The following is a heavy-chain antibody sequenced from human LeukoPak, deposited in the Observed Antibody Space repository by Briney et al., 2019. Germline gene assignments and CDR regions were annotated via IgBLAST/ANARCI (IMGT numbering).Heavy chain of an antibody. CDR1: GGSISSFY. CDR3: VTGRYSYGWYDD. J-gene: IGHJ5*02. Sequence: PSETLSLTCTVSGGSISSFYWSWIRQPPGKGLEWIGYMYFGGSPKYNPSLKGRVITSLDMSKNQFSLKLSSVTAADTAVYYCVTGRYSYGWYDDWGQGTLVTVSS. D-gene: IGHD5-12*01. V-gene: IGHV4-59*01. CDR2: MYFGGSP.